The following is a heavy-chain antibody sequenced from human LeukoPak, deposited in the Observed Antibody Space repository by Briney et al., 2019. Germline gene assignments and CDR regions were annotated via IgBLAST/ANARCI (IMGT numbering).Heavy chain of an antibody. CDR2: IYYSGST. D-gene: IGHD6-13*01. CDR3: ARVYSSSWYRGSLYFDY. Sequence: SETLSLTCTVSGGSIISYGWSWIRQPPGKGLEWIGYIYYSGSTKYNSSLKSRGTISVDTSNNQCSLKLSTVTAADTAVYYCARVYSSSWYRGSLYFDYWGQGTLVTVSS. V-gene: IGHV4-59*01. CDR1: GGSIISYG. J-gene: IGHJ4*02.